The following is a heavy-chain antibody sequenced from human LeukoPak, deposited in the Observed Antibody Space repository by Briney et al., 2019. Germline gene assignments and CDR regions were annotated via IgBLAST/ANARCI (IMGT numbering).Heavy chain of an antibody. V-gene: IGHV3-23*01. CDR2: ISVSVGGT. Sequence: VGCLRLSSAPSGFTLSGYGTHCGSATPQRRLERVSAISVSVGGTYSTHSAKGRFTISTDNSKNTLYLHMTSLRAEATAAYYCAKPSGWNNDDYRGEGTLVTDSS. CDR3: AKPSGWNNDDY. CDR1: GFTLSGYG. J-gene: IGHJ4*02. D-gene: IGHD6-19*01.